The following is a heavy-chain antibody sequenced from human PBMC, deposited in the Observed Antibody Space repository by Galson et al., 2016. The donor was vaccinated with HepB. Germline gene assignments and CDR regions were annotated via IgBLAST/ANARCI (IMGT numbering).Heavy chain of an antibody. CDR2: IYYSGTT. V-gene: IGHV4-28*03. CDR1: GYSVRRPNW. CDR3: ARGPDYFYGWGSSFSFDS. J-gene: IGHJ4*02. D-gene: IGHD3-10*01. Sequence: SETLSLTCAVSGYSVRRPNWWAWIRQPPGKGLEWIGCIYYSGTTHYNPSLKSRVTLSIDTSKNRFSLRLISVTAVDAAVYFCARGPDYFYGWGSSFSFDSWGQGILVAVSS.